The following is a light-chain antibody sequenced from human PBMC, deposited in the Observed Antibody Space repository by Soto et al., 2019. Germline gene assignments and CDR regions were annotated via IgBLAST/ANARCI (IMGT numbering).Light chain of an antibody. CDR1: GNDVGGYNY. CDR3: SSYTSSSTYV. J-gene: IGLJ1*01. Sequence: QSVLTQPASVSGSPGQSITISCTGTGNDVGGYNYVSWYQQHPDKAPKLMIYDVSNRPSGVSNRFSGSKSGNTASLTISGLQAEDEADYFCSSYTSSSTYVFGTGTKLTVL. V-gene: IGLV2-14*03. CDR2: DVS.